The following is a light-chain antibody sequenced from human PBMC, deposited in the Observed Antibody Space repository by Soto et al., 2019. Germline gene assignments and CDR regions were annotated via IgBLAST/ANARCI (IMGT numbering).Light chain of an antibody. J-gene: IGKJ1*01. CDR2: DAS. CDR1: QIINGC. V-gene: IGKV1-5*01. Sequence: DIQITQSPSTLSASVGDRVTITCRASQIINGCMAWYQQQPGKAPKLLIYDASTLEGGVPSRFSGSGSGTEFTFSINSLQPDDFATYFCQQCHISWTFGQGTKVYIK. CDR3: QQCHISWT.